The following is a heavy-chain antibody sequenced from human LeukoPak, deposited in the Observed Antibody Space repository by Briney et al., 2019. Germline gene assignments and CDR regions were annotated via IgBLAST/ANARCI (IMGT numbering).Heavy chain of an antibody. Sequence: GGSLRLSCAASGFTFSSYWMNWVRHAPGKGLVWVSTIKSDGSWTTYADSVKVQFTISRDNAKNTLYLQMNSLRDEDTAVYFCVRETAYRFDPWGQGTLVIVSS. D-gene: IGHD1-1*01. CDR1: GFTFSSYW. CDR2: IKSDGSWT. CDR3: VRETAYRFDP. V-gene: IGHV3-74*01. J-gene: IGHJ5*02.